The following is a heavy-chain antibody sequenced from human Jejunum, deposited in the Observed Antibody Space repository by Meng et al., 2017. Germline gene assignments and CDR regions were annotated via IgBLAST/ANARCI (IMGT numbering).Heavy chain of an antibody. D-gene: IGHD5-12*01. J-gene: IGHJ4*02. CDR3: VTDSLIGASWKYVGKGDY. CDR2: IKDDGSEK. CDR1: GITLSSYW. V-gene: IGHV3-7*03. Sequence: GGSLRLSCAASGITLSSYWMSWVRQAPGKGLEWVANIKDDGSEKYFVDSVKGRFTISSDNAQNSVTLQMNDLRAEDTALYYCVTDSLIGASWKYVGKGDYWGQGTLVTVSS.